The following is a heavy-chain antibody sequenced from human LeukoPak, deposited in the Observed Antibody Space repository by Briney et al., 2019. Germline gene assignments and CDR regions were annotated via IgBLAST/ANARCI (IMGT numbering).Heavy chain of an antibody. Sequence: GGSLRLSCAASGFTFSSYSMNWVRQAPGKGLEWVSYISSSSSTIYYADSVKGRFTISRDNSKNTLYLQMNSLRAEDTAVYYCARAVPYYYYGMDVWGQGTTVTVSS. J-gene: IGHJ6*02. D-gene: IGHD2-2*01. CDR1: GFTFSSYS. V-gene: IGHV3-48*01. CDR2: ISSSSSTI. CDR3: ARAVPYYYYGMDV.